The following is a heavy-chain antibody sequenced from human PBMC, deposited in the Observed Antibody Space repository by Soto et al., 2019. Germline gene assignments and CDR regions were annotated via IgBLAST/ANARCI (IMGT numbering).Heavy chain of an antibody. J-gene: IGHJ5*02. CDR2: ISYDGSNK. Sequence: QVQLVESGGGVVQPGRSLRLSCAASGFTFSSYAMHWVRQAPGKGLEWVAVISYDGSNKYYADSVKGRFTISRDNSKNTVYLQMNSLRAEDTAVYYCARASPPCSGGSCYPGGWFDPWGQGTLVTVSS. CDR3: ARASPPCSGGSCYPGGWFDP. V-gene: IGHV3-30-3*01. CDR1: GFTFSSYA. D-gene: IGHD2-15*01.